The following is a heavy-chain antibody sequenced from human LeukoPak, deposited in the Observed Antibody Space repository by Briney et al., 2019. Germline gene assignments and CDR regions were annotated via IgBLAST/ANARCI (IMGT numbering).Heavy chain of an antibody. CDR3: ARKNYDFLSGGPKHFDY. J-gene: IGHJ4*02. V-gene: IGHV3-7*01. D-gene: IGHD3-3*01. CDR2: IKQDGSEK. CDR1: GFSFSSYG. Sequence: GGSLRLSCAASGFSFSSYGMHWVRQAPGKGLEWVADIKQDGSEKNYVDSVKGRFTISRDNAKNSLSLQMNSLRAEDTAVYYCARKNYDFLSGGPKHFDYWGQGTLVTASS.